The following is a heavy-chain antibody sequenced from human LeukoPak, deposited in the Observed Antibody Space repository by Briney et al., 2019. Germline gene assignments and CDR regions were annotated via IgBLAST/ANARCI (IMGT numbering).Heavy chain of an antibody. J-gene: IGHJ3*02. CDR2: ISYDGSNK. Sequence: GGSLRLSCAASGFTFSSYAMHWVRQAPGKGLEWVAVISYDGSNKYYADSVKGRFTISRDNSKNTLYLQMNSLRAEDTAVYYCARDRRYCSSTSCRPTYAFDIWGQGTMVTVSS. CDR1: GFTFSSYA. CDR3: ARDRRYCSSTSCRPTYAFDI. V-gene: IGHV3-30-3*01. D-gene: IGHD2-2*01.